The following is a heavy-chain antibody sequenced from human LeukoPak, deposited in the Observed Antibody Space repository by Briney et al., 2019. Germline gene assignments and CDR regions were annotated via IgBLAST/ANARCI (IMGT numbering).Heavy chain of an antibody. Sequence: SETLSLTCSVSGASFSTNYWSWIRQPAGKGLEWIGRIYSSGNTNYNPSLKSRVTISVDTSKNQFSLKLSSVTAADTAVYYCARGTCGGDCYSSGYYYYYMDAWGKGTTVTVSS. J-gene: IGHJ6*03. V-gene: IGHV4-4*07. D-gene: IGHD2-21*02. CDR2: IYSSGNT. CDR1: GASFSTNY. CDR3: ARGTCGGDCYSSGYYYYYMDA.